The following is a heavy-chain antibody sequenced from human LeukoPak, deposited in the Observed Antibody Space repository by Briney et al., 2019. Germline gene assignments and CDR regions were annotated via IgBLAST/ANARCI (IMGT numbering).Heavy chain of an antibody. D-gene: IGHD6-19*01. Sequence: SETLSLTCTVSGGSISSSSYYWGWIRQPPGKGLEWIGSISYSVNTYYNPSLRSRVTISVDTSKNQFSLKLSSVTAADTAVYYCARAGNSGWYYFDYWGQGILVTVSS. CDR1: GGSISSSSYY. CDR3: ARAGNSGWYYFDY. J-gene: IGHJ4*02. V-gene: IGHV4-39*07. CDR2: ISYSVNT.